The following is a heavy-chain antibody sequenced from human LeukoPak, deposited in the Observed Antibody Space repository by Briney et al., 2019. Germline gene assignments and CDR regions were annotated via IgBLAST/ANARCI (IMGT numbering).Heavy chain of an antibody. V-gene: IGHV4-59*01. CDR1: GGSTSSYY. D-gene: IGHD5-12*01. CDR3: ARAGIVATFFFDY. Sequence: SETPSLTCTVSGGSTSSYYRSWIPQPPGKGLERIGDIYYSGSTNYNPSLKSRVTISVDTSKNQFSLKLSSVTAADTAVYYCARAGIVATFFFDYWGQGTLVTVSS. CDR2: IYYSGST. J-gene: IGHJ4*02.